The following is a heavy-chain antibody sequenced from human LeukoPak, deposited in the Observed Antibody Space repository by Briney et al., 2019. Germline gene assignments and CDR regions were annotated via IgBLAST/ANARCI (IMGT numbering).Heavy chain of an antibody. J-gene: IGHJ3*02. CDR3: ARDIKGGYDFWSGYYTLGALGI. V-gene: IGHV1-2*06. CDR1: GYTLTDYY. Sequence: ASVKVSCKASGYTLTDYYMHWVRQAPGQGLEWMGRINPNSGGTNYAQKFQGRVTMTRDTSISTVYMELSRLRSDDTAVYYCARDIKGGYDFWSGYYTLGALGIWGQGTMVTVSS. CDR2: INPNSGGT. D-gene: IGHD3-3*01.